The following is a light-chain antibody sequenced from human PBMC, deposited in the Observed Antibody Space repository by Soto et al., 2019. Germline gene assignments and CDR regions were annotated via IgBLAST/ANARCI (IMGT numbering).Light chain of an antibody. Sequence: QSALTQPASVSGSPGQSITISCTGTTSDVGGYNYVSWYQQHPGKVPKLLIHEVSNRPSGVSNRFSGSKSGISASLTISGLQTEDEADYYCISYTDRQSYLFGTGTKVTVL. CDR3: ISYTDRQSYL. V-gene: IGLV2-14*01. CDR2: EVS. CDR1: TSDVGGYNY. J-gene: IGLJ1*01.